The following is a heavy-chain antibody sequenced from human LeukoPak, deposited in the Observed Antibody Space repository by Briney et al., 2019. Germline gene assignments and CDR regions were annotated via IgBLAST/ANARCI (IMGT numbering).Heavy chain of an antibody. D-gene: IGHD3-10*01. CDR3: ARQSLWFGELGSNWFDP. CDR2: INHSGST. CDR1: GGSFSGYY. J-gene: IGHJ5*02. Sequence: SETLSLTCAVYGGSFSGYYWSWIRQPPGKGLEWIGEINHSGSTNYNPSLKSRVTISVDTSKSQFSLKLSSVTAADTAVYYCARQSLWFGELGSNWFDPWGQGTLVTVSS. V-gene: IGHV4-34*01.